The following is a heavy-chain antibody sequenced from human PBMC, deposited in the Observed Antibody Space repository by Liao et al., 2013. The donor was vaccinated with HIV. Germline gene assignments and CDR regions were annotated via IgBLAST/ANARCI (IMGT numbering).Heavy chain of an antibody. D-gene: IGHD5-18*01. CDR2: IFTSGTT. V-gene: IGHV4-61*02. CDR1: GDSISSGTYF. CDR3: ARAATPMVFDFDY. Sequence: QVQLQESGPGLVKPSQTLSLTCTVSGDSISSGTYFWSWLRQPAGKGLEWIGRIFTSGTTNYNPSLKSRVTISLDTSKNQFSLKLSSVTAADTAVYYCARAATPMVFDFDYWGQGTLVTVSS. J-gene: IGHJ4*02.